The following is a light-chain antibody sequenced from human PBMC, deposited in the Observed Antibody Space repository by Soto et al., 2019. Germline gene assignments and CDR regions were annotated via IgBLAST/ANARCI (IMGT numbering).Light chain of an antibody. CDR2: GAS. CDR1: QSVSNNY. J-gene: IGKJ4*01. V-gene: IGKV3-20*01. CDR3: QQYGDSPLT. Sequence: EIVLTPSPGTLSLSPVERATLSCRASQSVSNNYLAWYQQKPGQAPRLLIYGASSRATGIPDRFSGSGSGTDFTLTISRLEPEDFAVYHCQQYGDSPLTFGGGTKVDI.